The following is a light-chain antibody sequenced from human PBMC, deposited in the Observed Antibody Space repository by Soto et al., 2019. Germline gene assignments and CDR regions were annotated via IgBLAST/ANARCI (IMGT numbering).Light chain of an antibody. CDR3: HHRSAWPAT. V-gene: IGKV3-11*01. CDR2: DAP. CDR1: QSVDIR. Sequence: EVILTQSPVTLSLSPGERATLSCRASQSVDIRLAWYQQKPGQAPRLLIYDAPNRATGIPARFSGSGTWTDFTLSITGLEAEGFAVSICHHRSAWPATFGQGTKVEIK. J-gene: IGKJ1*01.